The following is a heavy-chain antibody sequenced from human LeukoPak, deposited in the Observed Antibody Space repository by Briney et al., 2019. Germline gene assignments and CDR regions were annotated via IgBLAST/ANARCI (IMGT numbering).Heavy chain of an antibody. V-gene: IGHV3-43*02. Sequence: GGSLRLSCAASGLTLDHYVMHWVRQAPGKGLEWVSLISGDGGSTYYADSVKGRLTISRDNSKNSLYLQMNSLTTEDTALYFCAKGTTMYAFDIWGQGTMVTVSS. CDR1: GLTLDHYV. CDR3: AKGTTMYAFDI. CDR2: ISGDGGST. D-gene: IGHD1-1*01. J-gene: IGHJ3*02.